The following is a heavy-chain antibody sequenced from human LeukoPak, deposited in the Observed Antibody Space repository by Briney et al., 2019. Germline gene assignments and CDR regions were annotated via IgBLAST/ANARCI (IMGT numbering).Heavy chain of an antibody. V-gene: IGHV1-18*01. CDR1: GYTFTSYG. Sequence: ASVKVSCKASGYTFTSYGISWVRQAPGQGLEWMGWISAYNGNTNYAQKLQGRVTMTTDTSTSTAYMELRSLRSDDTAVYYCARADIVVVPAAPHFDYWGQGTLVTVS. CDR2: ISAYNGNT. J-gene: IGHJ4*02. CDR3: ARADIVVVPAAPHFDY. D-gene: IGHD2-2*01.